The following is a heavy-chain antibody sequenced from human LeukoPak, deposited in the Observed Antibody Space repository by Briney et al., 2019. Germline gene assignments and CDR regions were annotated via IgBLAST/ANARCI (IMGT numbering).Heavy chain of an antibody. CDR2: ISSSSSYI. D-gene: IGHD3-3*01. J-gene: IGHJ4*02. CDR3: ARDRYDFWSGYRDY. Sequence: GGSLRLSCAASGLTFSSYSMNWVRQAPGKGLEWVSSISSSSSYIYYADSVKGRFTISRDNAKNLLYLQMNSLRAEDTAVYYCARDRYDFWSGYRDYWGQGTLVIVSS. CDR1: GLTFSSYS. V-gene: IGHV3-21*01.